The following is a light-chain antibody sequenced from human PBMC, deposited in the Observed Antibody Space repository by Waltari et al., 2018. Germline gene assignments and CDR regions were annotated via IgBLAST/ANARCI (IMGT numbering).Light chain of an antibody. V-gene: IGLV3-21*02. J-gene: IGLJ2*01. CDR1: NIAFKP. CDR3: QVWDRSSESDHPYGV. Sequence: SAVLTQPPSVSVAPGQPAKITCRGDNIAFKPVPLPQQRPGQAPVLLVYDDFDRPAGIPERFSGSNSGNTATLTNSRVEAGDEADYYGQVWDRSSESDHPYGVFGGGTKLTVL. CDR2: DDF.